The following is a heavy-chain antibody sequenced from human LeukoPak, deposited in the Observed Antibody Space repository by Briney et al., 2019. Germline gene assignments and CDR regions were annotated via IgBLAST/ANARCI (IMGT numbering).Heavy chain of an antibody. CDR3: ARGAASAVAGDSFAH. D-gene: IGHD6-19*01. J-gene: IGHJ4*02. CDR2: SPYDESAT. V-gene: IGHV3-30*04. CDR1: GFTLSSYA. Sequence: PGGSLRLSCAASGFTLSSYAIHGVRQAPGKGLEWVAVSPYDESATYYADSVKGRFTISRDNSKNTLYLQMNSLSPDDTALYFCARGAASAVAGDSFAHWGQGTLVTVSS.